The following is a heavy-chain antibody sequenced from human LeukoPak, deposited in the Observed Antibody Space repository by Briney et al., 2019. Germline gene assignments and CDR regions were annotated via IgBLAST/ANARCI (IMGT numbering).Heavy chain of an antibody. CDR2: IYYSGST. CDR3: ARQGTGGESSTSPFDN. CDR1: GGSISSSSYY. J-gene: IGHJ4*02. V-gene: IGHV4-39*01. D-gene: IGHD2-2*01. Sequence: SETLSLTCTVSGGSISSSSYYWGWIRQPPGKGLEWMGSIYYSGSTYYNPSLKSRVTISVATSKNQFSLKLTSVTAAETAGNYCARQGTGGESSTSPFDNWGQGNLVTVSS.